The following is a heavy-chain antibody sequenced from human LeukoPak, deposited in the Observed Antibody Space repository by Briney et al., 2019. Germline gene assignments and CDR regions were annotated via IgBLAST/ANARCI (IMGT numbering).Heavy chain of an antibody. CDR2: IYYSGST. CDR3: ARHFGGSYYPRFDY. CDR1: GGSISSYY. D-gene: IGHD1-26*01. V-gene: IGHV4-59*08. Sequence: SETLSLTCTVSGGSISSYYWSWIRQPPGKGLEWIGYIYYSGSTNYDPSLKSRVTISVDTSKNQFSLKLSSVTAADTAVYYCARHFGGSYYPRFDYWGQGTLVTVSS. J-gene: IGHJ4*02.